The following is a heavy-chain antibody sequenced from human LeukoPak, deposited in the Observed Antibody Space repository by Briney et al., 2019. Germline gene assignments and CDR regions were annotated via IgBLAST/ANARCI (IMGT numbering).Heavy chain of an antibody. CDR1: GGTFSSYA. CDR3: ASRRWMGEPSNAFDI. V-gene: IGHV1-69*01. D-gene: IGHD3-16*01. Sequence: SVKVSCKASGGTFSSYAISWVRQAPGQGLEWMGGIIPIFGTANYAQKFQGRVTITADESTSTDYMELSSLRSEDTAVYYCASRRWMGEPSNAFDIWGQGTLVTVSS. CDR2: IIPIFGTA. J-gene: IGHJ3*02.